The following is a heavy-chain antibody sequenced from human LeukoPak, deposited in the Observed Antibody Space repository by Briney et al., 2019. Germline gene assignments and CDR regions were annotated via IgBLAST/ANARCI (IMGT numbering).Heavy chain of an antibody. CDR3: ARGFQQLAPYFDY. D-gene: IGHD6-13*01. V-gene: IGHV4-34*01. Sequence: IGEINHSGCTNYNPSLKSRVTISVDTSKNQFSLKLSSVTAADTAVYYCARGFQQLAPYFDYWGQGTLVTVSS. CDR2: INHSGCT. J-gene: IGHJ4*02.